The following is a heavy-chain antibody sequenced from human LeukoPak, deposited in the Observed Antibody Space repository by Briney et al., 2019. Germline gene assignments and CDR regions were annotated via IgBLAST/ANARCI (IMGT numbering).Heavy chain of an antibody. CDR2: IRYDGTNK. J-gene: IGHJ4*02. CDR3: AKLSGDSSGYYYGGYFDY. D-gene: IGHD3-22*01. CDR1: GFILSRNG. Sequence: GGSLTLSCAASGFILSRNGMHWVRQAPGKGLEWVAFIRYDGTNKYYADSVKGRFTISRDNSKNTLYLQMNSLRAEDTAVYYCAKLSGDSSGYYYGGYFDYWGQGTLVTVSS. V-gene: IGHV3-30*02.